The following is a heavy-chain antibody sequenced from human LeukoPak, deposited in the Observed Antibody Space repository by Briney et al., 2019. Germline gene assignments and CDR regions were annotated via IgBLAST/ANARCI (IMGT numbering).Heavy chain of an antibody. Sequence: ASVKVSCKASGYTFTSYDINWVRQATGQGLEWMGWMNPNSGNTGYAQKFQGRVTITRNTSISTAYMELSSLRSEDTAVYYCARTTDTAMVCDYWGQGTLVTVSS. CDR2: MNPNSGNT. D-gene: IGHD5-18*01. CDR1: GYTFTSYD. V-gene: IGHV1-8*03. CDR3: ARTTDTAMVCDY. J-gene: IGHJ4*02.